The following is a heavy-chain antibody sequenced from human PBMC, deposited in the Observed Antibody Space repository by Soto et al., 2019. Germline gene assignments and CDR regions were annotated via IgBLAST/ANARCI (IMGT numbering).Heavy chain of an antibody. Sequence: GGSLRLSCAASGFTFSSYAMSWVRQAPGKGLEWVSAISGSGGSTYYADSVKGRFTISRDNSKNTLYLQMNSLRAEDTAVYYCANEGITIFGVEIHDNWFDPWGQGTLVTVSS. V-gene: IGHV3-23*01. CDR2: ISGSGGST. D-gene: IGHD3-3*01. J-gene: IGHJ5*02. CDR1: GFTFSSYA. CDR3: ANEGITIFGVEIHDNWFDP.